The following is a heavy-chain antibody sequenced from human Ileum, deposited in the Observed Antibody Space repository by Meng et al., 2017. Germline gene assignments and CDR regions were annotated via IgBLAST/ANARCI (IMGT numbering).Heavy chain of an antibody. J-gene: IGHJ4*02. CDR2: MNPNNANS. CDR3: ARGVIGYSHVDDY. Sequence: ASVKVSCKASGYAFSNYDINWVRQPTGQGLEWIGWMNPNNANSGYAQKFQGRVTLTRNTSIKTAYMELSSLRSEDTAVYYCARGVIGYSHVDDYWGQGTLVTVSS. CDR1: GYAFSNYD. D-gene: IGHD5-18*01. V-gene: IGHV1-8*01.